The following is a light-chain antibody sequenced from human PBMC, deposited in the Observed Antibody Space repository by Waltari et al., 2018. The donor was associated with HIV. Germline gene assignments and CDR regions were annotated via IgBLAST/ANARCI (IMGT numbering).Light chain of an antibody. V-gene: IGKV3-15*01. CDR1: QSVSSN. CDR2: GAS. J-gene: IGKJ4*01. Sequence: EIVMTQSPATLSASPGERATLSCRASQSVSSNLAWYQQKPGQAPRLLIDGASTRATGIPARFSGSGSGTEFTLTISSLQSEDFAVYYCQQYNNWPPLTFGGGTKVEIK. CDR3: QQYNNWPPLT.